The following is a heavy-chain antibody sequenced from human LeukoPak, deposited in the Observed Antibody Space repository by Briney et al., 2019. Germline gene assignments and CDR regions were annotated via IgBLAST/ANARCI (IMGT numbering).Heavy chain of an antibody. D-gene: IGHD3-3*01. CDR2: IYSGGST. CDR3: ASGRDFGVVFDH. J-gene: IGHJ4*02. CDR1: GITVSSNF. V-gene: IGHV3-53*01. Sequence: GGSLRLSCAASGITVSSNFMSWVRQAPGKGLEWVSVIYSGGSTYYADSVSGRFTISRDDSKNTVSLQMNSLRAEDTAMYYCASGRDFGVVFDHWGQGTLVTVSS.